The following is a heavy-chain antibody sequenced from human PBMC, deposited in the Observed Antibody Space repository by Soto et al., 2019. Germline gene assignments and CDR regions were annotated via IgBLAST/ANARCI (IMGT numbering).Heavy chain of an antibody. J-gene: IGHJ6*02. Sequence: QVQLVQSGAEVKKPGSSVKVSCKASGGTFSSYAISWVRQAPGQGLEWMGGIIPIFGTANYAQKFQGRVTITADESTSTAYMELSSLRSEDTAVYYCARDVNPSYPSHYYDYGMDVWGQGTTVTVSS. CDR1: GGTFSSYA. CDR3: ARDVNPSYPSHYYDYGMDV. CDR2: IIPIFGTA. D-gene: IGHD2-2*01. V-gene: IGHV1-69*01.